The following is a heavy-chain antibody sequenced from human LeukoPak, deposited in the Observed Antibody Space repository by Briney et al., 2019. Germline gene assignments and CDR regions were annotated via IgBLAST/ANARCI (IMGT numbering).Heavy chain of an antibody. V-gene: IGHV3-23*01. CDR2: ISGGVLST. CDR3: ARDPIVGATKPNFDY. D-gene: IGHD1-26*01. J-gene: IGHJ4*02. CDR1: GFTFSTYA. Sequence: GSLRLSCAASGFTFSTYAMSWVRQAPGKGLEWVSTISGGVLSTYYADSVKGRFTISRDNAKNSLYLQMNSLRAEDTAVYYCARDPIVGATKPNFDYWGQGTLVTVSS.